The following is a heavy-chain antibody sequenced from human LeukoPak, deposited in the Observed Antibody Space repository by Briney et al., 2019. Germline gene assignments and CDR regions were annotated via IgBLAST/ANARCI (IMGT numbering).Heavy chain of an antibody. D-gene: IGHD3-3*01. J-gene: IGHJ4*02. CDR3: ARSSTSLRFLEWLLYY. CDR2: INPNSGGT. Sequence: ASVKVSCKASGYTFTGYYMHWVRQAPGQGLEWMGRINPNSGGTNYAQKFQGRVTMTRDTSISTAYMELSRPRSDDTAVYYCARSSTSLRFLEWLLYYWGQGTLVTVSS. V-gene: IGHV1-2*02. CDR1: GYTFTGYY.